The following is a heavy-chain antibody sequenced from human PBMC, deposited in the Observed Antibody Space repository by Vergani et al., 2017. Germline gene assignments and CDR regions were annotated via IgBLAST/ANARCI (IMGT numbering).Heavy chain of an antibody. CDR3: ARVGTMFGVVTDYYYWMDG. CDR1: GGTFSSYA. V-gene: IGHV1-69*01. J-gene: IGHJ6*04. D-gene: IGHD3-3*01. CDR2: IIPIFGTA. Sequence: QVQLVQSGAEVKKPGSSVKVSCKASGGTFSSYAISWVRQAPGQGLEWMGGIIPIFGTANYAQKFQGRVTLTADESTSTAYMELSSLRSEDTAVYYCARVGTMFGVVTDYYYWMDGWGKGTTVTVSS.